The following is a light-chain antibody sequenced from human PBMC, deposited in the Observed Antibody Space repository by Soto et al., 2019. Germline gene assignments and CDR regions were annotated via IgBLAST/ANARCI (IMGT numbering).Light chain of an antibody. CDR2: NTN. Sequence: QTVVTQEPSFSVSPGGTVTFTCGLSSGSVSTNYYPSWYQQTPGQAPRTLIYNTNSRSSGVPDRFSGSILGNKAALTITGAQADDESHYYRVLYMGLGISVFGGGTKVTVL. CDR3: VLYMGLGISV. V-gene: IGLV8-61*01. CDR1: SGSVSTNYY. J-gene: IGLJ2*01.